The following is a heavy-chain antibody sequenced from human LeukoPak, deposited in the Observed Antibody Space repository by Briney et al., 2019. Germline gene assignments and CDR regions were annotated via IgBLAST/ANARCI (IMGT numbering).Heavy chain of an antibody. J-gene: IGHJ4*02. CDR1: GFTFSSYE. Sequence: GGSLRLSCAASGFTFSSYEMNWVRQAPGKGLEWISYISSSGDTIYYADSVKGRFTISRDNAKNSLYLQMNSLRAEDTAVYYCASSSGWYVGVDYWGQGTPVTVSS. V-gene: IGHV3-48*03. CDR3: ASSSGWYVGVDY. CDR2: ISSSGDTI. D-gene: IGHD6-19*01.